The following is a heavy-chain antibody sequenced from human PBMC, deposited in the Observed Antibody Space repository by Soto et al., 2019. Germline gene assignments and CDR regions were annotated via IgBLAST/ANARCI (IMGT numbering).Heavy chain of an antibody. CDR2: ISYDGSNK. J-gene: IGHJ6*01. CDR3: ARDLERITIFGVVNQLYYYYGMDV. CDR1: GFTFSSYA. V-gene: IGHV3-30-3*01. D-gene: IGHD3-3*01. Sequence: GGSLRLSCAASGFTFSSYAMHWVRQAPGKGLEWVAVISYDGSNKYYADSVKGRFTISRDNSKNTLYLQMNSLIAEDTAVYYCARDLERITIFGVVNQLYYYYGMDVWGQGTTVTVAS.